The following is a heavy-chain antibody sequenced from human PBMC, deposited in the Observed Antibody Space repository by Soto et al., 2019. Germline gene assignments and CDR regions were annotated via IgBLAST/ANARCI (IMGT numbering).Heavy chain of an antibody. CDR3: AKSLGDRWNTYYFDY. D-gene: IGHD1-1*01. CDR2: ISGSGEST. Sequence: EVQVLESGGDLVQPGGYLRLSCAASGFTFGMYSMSWVRQAPGKGLEWVSGISGSGESTYYAASVKGRFTISRDNSKNTLYQQMYSLRAEDTAVYYCAKSLGDRWNTYYFDYWGQGTLVPVSS. V-gene: IGHV3-23*01. J-gene: IGHJ4*02. CDR1: GFTFGMYS.